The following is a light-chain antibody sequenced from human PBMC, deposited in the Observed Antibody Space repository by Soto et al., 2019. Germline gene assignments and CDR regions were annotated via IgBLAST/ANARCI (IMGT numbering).Light chain of an antibody. CDR3: QSYDSSLSGVV. Sequence: QSVLTQPPSVSGAPGQRVTISCTGSSSNIGAGYDVHWYQQLPGTAPKLLIYGNSNRPSGVPDRFSGSNSGTSASLAITGLQAEDEADYYCQSYDSSLSGVVFCGGTKLTVL. CDR1: SSNIGAGYD. CDR2: GNS. J-gene: IGLJ2*01. V-gene: IGLV1-40*01.